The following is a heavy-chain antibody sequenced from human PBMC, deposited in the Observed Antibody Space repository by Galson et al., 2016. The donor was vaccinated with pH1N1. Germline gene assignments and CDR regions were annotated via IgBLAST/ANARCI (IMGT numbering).Heavy chain of an antibody. CDR2: INTSGMT. CDR1: GDSMSSGSYY. CDR3: ARDIDVVATTWFDP. J-gene: IGHJ5*02. Sequence: TLSLTCIVSGDSMSSGSYYWSWIRQPAGKGLEWIGRINTSGMTKYNPSPRSRVSISVDTSENQFSLNLNTVTAADTGIYYCARDIDVVATTWFDPWGQGALATVSS. D-gene: IGHD2-21*01. V-gene: IGHV4-61*02.